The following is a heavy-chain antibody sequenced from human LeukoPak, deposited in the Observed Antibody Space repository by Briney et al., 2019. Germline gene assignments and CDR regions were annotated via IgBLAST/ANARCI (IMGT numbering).Heavy chain of an antibody. J-gene: IGHJ4*02. CDR2: IYSGGST. CDR1: GFTVSSNY. Sequence: GGSLRLSCAAAGFTVSSNYMSWVRPAPGRGVEWVSVIYSGGSTYYADSVKGRFTISRDNSKNTLYLQMNSLRAEDTAVYYCARDGEQWGFDYWGQGTLVTVSS. D-gene: IGHD6-19*01. V-gene: IGHV3-66*01. CDR3: ARDGEQWGFDY.